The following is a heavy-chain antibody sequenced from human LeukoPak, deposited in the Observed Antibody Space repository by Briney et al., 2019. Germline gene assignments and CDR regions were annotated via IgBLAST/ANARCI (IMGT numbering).Heavy chain of an antibody. CDR2: VSSSSSTI. V-gene: IGHV3-48*01. D-gene: IGHD1-26*01. CDR3: ARDWGELPDY. CDR1: GFTFSSYS. J-gene: IGHJ4*02. Sequence: PGGSLRLSCAASGFTFSSYSKNWVRQAPGKGLEWVSYVSSSSSTIYYADSVKGRFTISRDNAKNSLYLQMNSLRAEDTALYYCARDWGELPDYWGQGTLVTVSS.